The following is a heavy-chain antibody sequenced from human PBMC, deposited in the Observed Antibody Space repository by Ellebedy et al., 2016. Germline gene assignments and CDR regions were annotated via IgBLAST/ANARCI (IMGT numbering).Heavy chain of an antibody. CDR2: ISAYNGNT. CDR1: GYTFTSYG. J-gene: IGHJ6*02. Sequence: ASVKVSCKASGYTFTSYGISWVRQAPGQGLEWMGWISAYNGNTNYAQKLQGRVTITRDTSASTAYMELSSLRSEDTAVYYCARSLYSSSWYAPYYYYGMDVWGQGTTVTVSS. V-gene: IGHV1-18*01. D-gene: IGHD6-13*01. CDR3: ARSLYSSSWYAPYYYYGMDV.